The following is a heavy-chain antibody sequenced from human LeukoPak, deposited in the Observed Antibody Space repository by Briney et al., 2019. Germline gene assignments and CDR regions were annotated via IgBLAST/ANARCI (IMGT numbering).Heavy chain of an antibody. J-gene: IGHJ4*02. CDR3: ARDGINGNYYFDY. Sequence: GGSLRLSCAASGFTFSAYAMTWVRQAPGKGLEWVAVIRYDGSKKYYADSVKGRFTISRDNSKNLVSLQMNSLSAEDAAVYYCARDGINGNYYFDYWGQGTLVTVSS. CDR1: GFTFSAYA. V-gene: IGHV3-30*04. CDR2: IRYDGSKK. D-gene: IGHD4-23*01.